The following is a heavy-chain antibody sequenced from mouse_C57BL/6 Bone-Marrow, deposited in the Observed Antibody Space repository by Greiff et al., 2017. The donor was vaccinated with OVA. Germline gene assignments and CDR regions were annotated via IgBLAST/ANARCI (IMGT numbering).Heavy chain of an antibody. J-gene: IGHJ2*01. CDR1: GYAFSSSW. CDR2: IYPGDGDT. CDR3: ARGVLYYYGSSFFDY. Sequence: QVQLQQSGPELVKPGASVKISCKASGYAFSSSWMNWVKQRPGKGLEWIGRIYPGDGDTNYNGKFKGKATLTADKSSSTAYMQLSSLTSEDSAVYFCARGVLYYYGSSFFDYWGQGTTLTVSS. D-gene: IGHD1-1*01. V-gene: IGHV1-82*01.